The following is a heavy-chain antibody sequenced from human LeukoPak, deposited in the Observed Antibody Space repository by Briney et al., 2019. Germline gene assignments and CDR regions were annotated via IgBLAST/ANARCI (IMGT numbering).Heavy chain of an antibody. J-gene: IGHJ4*02. Sequence: GGSLRLSCAVSGFPVGTNYMNWLRQAPGKGLEGVSAIQVGLMTYYADSVKGRFTISRDNSKDTVYLQMNSLRAEDTAVYYCARENYYGSGSYIDWGQGTLVTVSS. CDR2: IQVGLMT. CDR3: ARENYYGSGSYID. V-gene: IGHV3-53*01. D-gene: IGHD3-10*01. CDR1: GFPVGTNY.